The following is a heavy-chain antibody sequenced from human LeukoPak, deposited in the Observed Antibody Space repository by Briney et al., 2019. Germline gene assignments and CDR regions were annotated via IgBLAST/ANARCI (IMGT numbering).Heavy chain of an antibody. J-gene: IGHJ4*02. Sequence: PSETLSLTCAVYGGSFSGYYWSWIRQPPGKGLEWIGYIYYSVSSDYNPSLKRRVTMSVDVSTNQISLKLSSVTAADTAVYYCARGSGGDGSGSLWGQGTLVTVSS. CDR2: IYYSVSS. CDR1: GGSFSGYY. D-gene: IGHD3-10*01. V-gene: IGHV4-59*01. CDR3: ARGSGGDGSGSL.